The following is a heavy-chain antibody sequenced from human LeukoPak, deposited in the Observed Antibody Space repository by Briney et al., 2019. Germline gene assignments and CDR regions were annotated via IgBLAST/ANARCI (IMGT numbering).Heavy chain of an antibody. CDR1: GGSISSYY. J-gene: IGHJ3*02. CDR2: IYYTGST. D-gene: IGHD4-17*01. CDR3: ARGPKVTNDAFDI. Sequence: SETLSLTCTVSGGSISSYYWSWIRQPPGKGLEWIGYIYYTGSTDYNPSLKSRVTISVDTSKNQFSLKLSSMTAADTAVYYCARGPKVTNDAFDIWGQGTMVTVSS. V-gene: IGHV4-59*12.